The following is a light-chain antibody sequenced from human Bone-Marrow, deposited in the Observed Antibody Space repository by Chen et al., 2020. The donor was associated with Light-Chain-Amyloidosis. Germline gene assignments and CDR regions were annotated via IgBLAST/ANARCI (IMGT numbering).Light chain of an antibody. CDR1: SSDVGGDNH. CDR3: SSYTITNTLV. V-gene: IGLV2-14*01. Sequence: QSALTQPASVSGSAGQSITISCTGTSSDVGGDNHVSWYQQHPDKAPKLMIYEVTNRPSWVPARFSGSKSANTASLTISGLQTEDEADYFCSSYTITNTLVFGSGTRVTVL. CDR2: EVT. J-gene: IGLJ1*01.